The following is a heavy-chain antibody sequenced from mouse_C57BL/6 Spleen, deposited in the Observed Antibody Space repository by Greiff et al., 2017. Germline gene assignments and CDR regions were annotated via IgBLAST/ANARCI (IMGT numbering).Heavy chain of an antibody. V-gene: IGHV10-3*01. CDR1: GFTFNTYA. J-gene: IGHJ2*01. CDR3: VRDDFGY. CDR2: IRSKSSNSAT. Sequence: EVQLQQSGGGLVQPKGSLKLSCAASGFTFNTYAMHWVRQAPGKGLEWVARIRSKSSNSATYYADSVKDRFTISRDDSQSMLYLQMNNLKTEDTAMYYCVRDDFGYWGQGTTRTVSS.